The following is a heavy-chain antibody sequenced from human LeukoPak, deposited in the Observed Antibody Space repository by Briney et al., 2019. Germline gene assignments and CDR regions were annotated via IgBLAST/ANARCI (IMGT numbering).Heavy chain of an antibody. V-gene: IGHV4-39*07. J-gene: IGHJ3*02. Sequence: KASETLSLTCTVSGGSISSSSYYWGWIRQPPGKGLEWIGSIYYSGSTYYNPSLKSRVTISVDTSKNQFSLKLSSVTAADTAVYYCARDRGRGSHGAFDIWGQGTMVTVSS. D-gene: IGHD5-12*01. CDR1: GGSISSSSYY. CDR2: IYYSGST. CDR3: ARDRGRGSHGAFDI.